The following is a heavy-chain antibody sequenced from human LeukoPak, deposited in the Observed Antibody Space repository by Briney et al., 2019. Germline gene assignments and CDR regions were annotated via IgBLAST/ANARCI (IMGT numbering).Heavy chain of an antibody. J-gene: IGHJ4*02. CDR3: ARADSYYDSSGYTD. D-gene: IGHD3-22*01. CDR2: ISAYNGNT. Sequence: ASVKVSCKASGYTFTGYYMHWVRQAPGQGLEWMGWISAYNGNTNYAQKLQGRVTMTTDTSTSTAYMELRSLRSDDTAVYYCARADSYYDSSGYTDWGQGTLVTVSS. V-gene: IGHV1-18*04. CDR1: GYTFTGYY.